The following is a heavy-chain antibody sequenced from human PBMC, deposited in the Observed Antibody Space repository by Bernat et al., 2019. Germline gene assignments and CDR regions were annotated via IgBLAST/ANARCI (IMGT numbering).Heavy chain of an antibody. CDR3: ARGGYYDFWSGYYKYYFDY. D-gene: IGHD3-3*01. J-gene: IGHJ4*02. V-gene: IGHV4-34*01. Sequence: QVQLQQWGAGLLKPSETLSLTCAVYGGSFSGYYWSWIRQPPGKGLEWIGEINHSGSTNYNPSLKSRVTISVDTSKNQFSLKLSSVTAADTAVYYCARGGYYDFWSGYYKYYFDYWGQGTLVTVSS. CDR1: GGSFSGYY. CDR2: INHSGST.